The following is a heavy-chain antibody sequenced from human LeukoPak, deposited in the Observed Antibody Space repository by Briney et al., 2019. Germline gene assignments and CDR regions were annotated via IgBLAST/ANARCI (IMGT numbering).Heavy chain of an antibody. V-gene: IGHV4-59*01. CDR2: FHNSGTS. CDR1: DDSISDYY. Sequence: SETLSLTCTVSDDSISDYYRGWIRQPPGKGLEWIGYFHNSGTSTYNPSLKSRVTISADTSKNQFSLSLTSVTAADTAVYYCARSGGRYWFFDLWGRGTLVTVSS. CDR3: ARSGGRYWFFDL. D-gene: IGHD3-16*01. J-gene: IGHJ2*01.